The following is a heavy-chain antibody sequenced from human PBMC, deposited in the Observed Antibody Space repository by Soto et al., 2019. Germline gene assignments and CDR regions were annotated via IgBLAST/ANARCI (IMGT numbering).Heavy chain of an antibody. Sequence: QVQLQESGPGLVKPSGTLSLTCAVSGVSISSHDWWTWVRQPPGKGLGWIGESRQGGNTNYNSSLAGRVPMTMDKSTNPSTLKRSSVPVAATAVYYSATRDNSRFYWGQGTLVPVSS. V-gene: IGHV4-4*02. J-gene: IGHJ4*02. CDR3: ATRDNSRFY. CDR1: GVSISSHDW. D-gene: IGHD6-13*01. CDR2: SRQGGNT.